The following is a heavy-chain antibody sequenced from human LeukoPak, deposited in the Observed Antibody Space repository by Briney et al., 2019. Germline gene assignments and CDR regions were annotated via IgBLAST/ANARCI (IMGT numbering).Heavy chain of an antibody. Sequence: SSETLSLTCTVSGGSISSYYWSWIRQPPGKGLEWIGYIYYSGSTNYNPSLESRVTISVDTSKNQFSLKLSSVTAADTAIYYCARTYCGTNACPFDHWGQGNLVTVSS. J-gene: IGHJ4*02. V-gene: IGHV4-59*08. CDR3: ARTYCGTNACPFDH. CDR1: GGSISSYY. D-gene: IGHD2-21*01. CDR2: IYYSGST.